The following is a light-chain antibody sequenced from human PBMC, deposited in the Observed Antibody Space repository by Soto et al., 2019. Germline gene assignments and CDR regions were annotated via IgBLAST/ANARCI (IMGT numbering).Light chain of an antibody. CDR2: DVS. V-gene: IGLV2-11*01. CDR3: CSYAGSCTLWV. J-gene: IGLJ3*02. CDR1: SSHVGGYNF. Sequence: QSALTQPRSVSGYPGQSVTISCTGTSSHVGGYNFVSWYQQSPGKATKLIIYDVSKRPSGVPDCFSGSKSGNTASLTSSGLQDDDDADYYCCSYAGSCTLWVFGGGTKLTVL.